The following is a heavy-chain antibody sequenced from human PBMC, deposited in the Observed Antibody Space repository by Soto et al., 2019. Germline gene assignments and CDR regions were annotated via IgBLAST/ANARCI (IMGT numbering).Heavy chain of an antibody. CDR1: GGSISSYY. D-gene: IGHD2-2*01. Sequence: QVQLQESGPGLVKPSETLSLTCTVSGGSISSYYWSWIRQPPGKGLEWIGYIYYSGSTNYNPSLKRRVTISVDTSKNQFSLKLSSVTAADTAVYYCATCSSTSCYRKEAFDIWGQGTMVTVSS. CDR2: IYYSGST. J-gene: IGHJ3*02. V-gene: IGHV4-59*08. CDR3: ATCSSTSCYRKEAFDI.